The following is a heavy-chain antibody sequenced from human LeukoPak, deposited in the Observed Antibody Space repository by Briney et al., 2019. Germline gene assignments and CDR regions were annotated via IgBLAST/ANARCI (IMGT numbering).Heavy chain of an antibody. CDR3: ARVTSQGIAVAGTHSYFDY. D-gene: IGHD6-19*01. CDR2: ISAYNGNT. CDR1: GYTFTSYG. Sequence: ASVKVSCKASGYTFTSYGISWVRQAPGQGLEWMGWISAYNGNTNYAQKLQGRVTMTTDTSTSTAYMELRSLRSDDMAVYYCARVTSQGIAVAGTHSYFDYWGQGTLVTVSS. J-gene: IGHJ4*02. V-gene: IGHV1-18*03.